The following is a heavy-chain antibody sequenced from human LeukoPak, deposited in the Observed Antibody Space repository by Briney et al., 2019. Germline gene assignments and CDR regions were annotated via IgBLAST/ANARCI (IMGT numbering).Heavy chain of an antibody. Sequence: PSETLSVTCTVSGGSISSSSHYWGWIRQPPGKGLEWIGSIYHSGSTYYNPSLKSRVTISVDTSKNQFSLKLSSVTAADTAVYYCARHRYYYDSSGYYYFFDYWGQGTLVTVSS. D-gene: IGHD3-22*01. CDR2: IYHSGST. V-gene: IGHV4-39*01. CDR3: ARHRYYYDSSGYYYFFDY. J-gene: IGHJ4*02. CDR1: GGSISSSSHY.